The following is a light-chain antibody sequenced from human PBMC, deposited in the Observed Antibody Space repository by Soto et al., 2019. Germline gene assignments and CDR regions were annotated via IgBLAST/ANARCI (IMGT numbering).Light chain of an antibody. CDR1: SSDVGDYNY. V-gene: IGLV2-14*01. J-gene: IGLJ2*01. Sequence: QSALTQPASVSGSPGQSITISCTGTSSDVGDYNYVSWYQQHPGKAPKLVIFEVSNRPSGVSNRFCGSKSGNTASLTISGLQAEDEADYYCRSYTSSSTVVFGGGTKVTVL. CDR3: RSYTSSSTVV. CDR2: EVS.